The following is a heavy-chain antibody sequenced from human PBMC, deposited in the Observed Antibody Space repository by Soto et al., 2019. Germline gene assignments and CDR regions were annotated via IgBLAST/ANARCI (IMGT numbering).Heavy chain of an antibody. V-gene: IGHV3-21*01. CDR2: ISSGDSFI. J-gene: IGHJ6*02. CDR3: VRDSSKRAV. CDR1: GFTFGNYK. Sequence: GGSLRLSCAASGFTFGNYKMNRVRQAPGKGLEWISAISSGDSFIYYADSVKGRFTISRDDAKNSLYLQMSSLSVEDTAVYYCVRDSSKRAVWGQGTKVTVYS.